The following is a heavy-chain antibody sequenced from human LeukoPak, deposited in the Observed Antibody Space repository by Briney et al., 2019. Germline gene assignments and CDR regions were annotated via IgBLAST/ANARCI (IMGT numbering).Heavy chain of an antibody. CDR2: ITYDGSNE. Sequence: GRSLRLTCAASGFTFSSYGIHWVRQAPGKGLEWVSVITYDGSNEYYADSVKGRFTISRDNSKNTLYLQMNRLRAEDTAVYYGARYPHLYSRYYFDYWGQGTLVTVSS. CDR1: GFTFSSYG. J-gene: IGHJ4*02. D-gene: IGHD3-16*01. V-gene: IGHV3-30*04. CDR3: ARYPHLYSRYYFDY.